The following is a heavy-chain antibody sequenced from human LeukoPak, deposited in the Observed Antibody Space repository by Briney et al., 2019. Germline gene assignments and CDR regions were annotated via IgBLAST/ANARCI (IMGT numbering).Heavy chain of an antibody. CDR1: GVTFSSYS. J-gene: IGHJ4*02. Sequence: GGSLGLSCAASGVTFSSYSMNWVRQTPGKGLEWVSSISGSGGYIYYADSVKGRFTISRDNAKSSLSLQMHSLRAEDTAVYYCARDEIVPAAILASWGQGTLVTVSS. CDR3: ARDEIVPAAILAS. CDR2: ISGSGGYI. D-gene: IGHD2-2*02. V-gene: IGHV3-21*01.